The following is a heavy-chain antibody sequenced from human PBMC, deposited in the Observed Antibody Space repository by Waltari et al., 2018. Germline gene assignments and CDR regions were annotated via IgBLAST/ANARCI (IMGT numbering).Heavy chain of an antibody. V-gene: IGHV1-69*08. D-gene: IGHD3-10*01. CDR1: GDSFSRST. Sequence: QVVQSGPEVKKPGSSLTVSCEASGDSFSRSTVSWVRQAPGQGLQWMGRIIPIVDLTNYAQTFQGRLTITADKSSTTVSMHLSSLTSDDTAVYYCATEGSGANSLLIDAWGQGTLVTVSS. J-gene: IGHJ5*02. CDR2: IIPIVDLT. CDR3: ATEGSGANSLLIDA.